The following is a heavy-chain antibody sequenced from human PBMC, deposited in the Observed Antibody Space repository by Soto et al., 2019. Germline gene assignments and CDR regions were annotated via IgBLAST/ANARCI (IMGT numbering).Heavy chain of an antibody. Sequence: SETLSLTCTVSGGSVSSGSYCWSWIRQPPGKGLEWIGYFYYSGSTNYNPSLKSRVTISVDTSKNQFSLKLSSVTAADTAVYYCARRWGRTFDYWGQGTLVTVSS. CDR1: GGSVSSGSYC. V-gene: IGHV4-61*01. CDR2: FYYSGST. J-gene: IGHJ4*02. D-gene: IGHD7-27*01. CDR3: ARRWGRTFDY.